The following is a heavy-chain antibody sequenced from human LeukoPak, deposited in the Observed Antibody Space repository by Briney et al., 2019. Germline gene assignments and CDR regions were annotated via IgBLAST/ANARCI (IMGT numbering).Heavy chain of an antibody. D-gene: IGHD5-12*01. V-gene: IGHV3-30*18. CDR2: ISYDGSNK. J-gene: IGHJ6*02. CDR1: GFTFSSYG. Sequence: GGSLRLSCAASGFTFSSYGMHWVRQAPGKGLEWVAVISYDGSNKYYADSVKGRFTISRDNSKNTLYLQMNSLRAEDTAVYYCAKAGYSGYGVRNGMDVWGQGTTVTVS. CDR3: AKAGYSGYGVRNGMDV.